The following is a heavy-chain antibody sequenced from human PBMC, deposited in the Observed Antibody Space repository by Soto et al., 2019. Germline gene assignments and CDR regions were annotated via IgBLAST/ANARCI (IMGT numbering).Heavy chain of an antibody. CDR3: ARWDVVVVAATTNDDAFDI. CDR2: INHSGST. J-gene: IGHJ3*02. Sequence: PSETLSLTCAVYGGSFSVYYWSWIRQPPGKGLEWIGEINHSGSTNYNPSLKSRVTISVDTSKNQFSLKLSSVTAADTAVYYCARWDVVVVAATTNDDAFDIWGQGTMVTVSS. CDR1: GGSFSVYY. D-gene: IGHD2-15*01. V-gene: IGHV4-34*01.